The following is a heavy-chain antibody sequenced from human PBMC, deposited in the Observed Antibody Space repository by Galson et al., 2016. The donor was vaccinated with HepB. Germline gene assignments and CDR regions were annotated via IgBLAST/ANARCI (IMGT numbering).Heavy chain of an antibody. CDR2: ISTRSSYI. CDR1: GFTFSISS. Sequence: SLRLSCAASGFTFSISSMNWVRQAPGKGLEWVSSISTRSSYIYYADSVKGRFTISRDSAKNSLYLQMNSLRAEDTAVYYCARTLPRAGAFDIWGQGTMVTVSS. V-gene: IGHV3-21*01. CDR3: ARTLPRAGAFDI. J-gene: IGHJ3*02.